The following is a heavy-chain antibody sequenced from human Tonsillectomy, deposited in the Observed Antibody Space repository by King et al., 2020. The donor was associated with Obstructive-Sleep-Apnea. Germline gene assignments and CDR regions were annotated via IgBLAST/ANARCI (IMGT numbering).Heavy chain of an antibody. J-gene: IGHJ6*02. Sequence: QLVQSGAKVKKPGASVKVSCKASGYTFTSFGISWVRQAPGQGLEWMGWISAYNGNTNYAQKLQGRVAMTTDTSTSTAYMELRSLRSADTAVYYCARDGYTYGPYYFYGMDVWGQGTTVTVSS. D-gene: IGHD5-18*01. CDR3: ARDGYTYGPYYFYGMDV. CDR2: ISAYNGNT. CDR1: GYTFTSFG. V-gene: IGHV1-18*01.